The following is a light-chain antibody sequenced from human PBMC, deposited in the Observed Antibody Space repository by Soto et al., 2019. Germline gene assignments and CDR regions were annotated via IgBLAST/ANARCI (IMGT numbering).Light chain of an antibody. J-gene: IGKJ1*01. CDR1: ESVSTN. Sequence: EIVLAQSPATLSLSPGEGATLSCRASESVSTNLAWYQQKAGQAPRLLIYGASTRATGIPARFSGSGSGTEFTLTISRLEPEDFAVYYCQQYGSSGTFGQGTKVDI. CDR2: GAS. V-gene: IGKV3-20*01. CDR3: QQYGSSGT.